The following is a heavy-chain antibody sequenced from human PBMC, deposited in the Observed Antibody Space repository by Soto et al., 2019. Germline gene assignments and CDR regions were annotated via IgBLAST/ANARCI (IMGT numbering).Heavy chain of an antibody. CDR3: AKFSGSGSTYSDY. J-gene: IGHJ4*02. CDR2: ISDSGGST. V-gene: IGHV3-23*01. D-gene: IGHD2-15*01. CDR1: GFSFRTYA. Sequence: GGSLRLSCATSGFSFRTYAMTWIRQAPGKGLEWVSTISDSGGSTFYTDSVKGRFTISRDNSKSTLYLQMNSLRAEDTAVYYCAKFSGSGSTYSDYWGQGTLVTVSS.